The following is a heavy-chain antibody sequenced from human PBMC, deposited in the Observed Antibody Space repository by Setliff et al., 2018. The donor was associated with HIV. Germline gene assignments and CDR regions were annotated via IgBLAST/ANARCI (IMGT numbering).Heavy chain of an antibody. CDR1: GGTVSSYA. V-gene: IGHV1-69*05. J-gene: IGHJ4*02. D-gene: IGHD5-18*01. CDR2: IIPIFGPA. CDR3: ATPLDATMGRDY. Sequence: GASVKVSCKASGGTVSSYAINWVRQAPGQGLEWMGGIIPIFGPANYAQKFQDRVTITTDESTSTAYMELSSLKSEDTAVYYCATPLDATMGRDYWGQGTLVTVSS.